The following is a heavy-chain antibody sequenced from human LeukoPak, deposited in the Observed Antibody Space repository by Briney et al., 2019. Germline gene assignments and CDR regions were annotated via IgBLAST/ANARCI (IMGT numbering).Heavy chain of an antibody. Sequence: SETLSLTCTVSGGSISSDYWSWIRQPPGKGLEWIGYIYYIGSTNYNPSLKSRITISIDRSKNLVSLKVSSVTAADTAVYYCARFYGGKVFDYWGQGTPVTVSS. CDR3: ARFYGGKVFDY. CDR2: IYYIGST. CDR1: GGSISSDY. D-gene: IGHD4-23*01. J-gene: IGHJ4*02. V-gene: IGHV4-59*01.